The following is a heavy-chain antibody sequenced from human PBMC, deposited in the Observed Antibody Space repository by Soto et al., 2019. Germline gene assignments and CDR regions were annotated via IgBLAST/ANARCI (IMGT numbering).Heavy chain of an antibody. CDR1: GFTVSSSS. CDR3: ARDDSFLGAPFHY. CDR2: IYAAGAT. Sequence: EVELVETGGGLIQPGGSLRLSCAASGFTVSSSSMSWVRQAPGKGLEWVSLIYAAGATYYGDSVKGRFTISRDTSKNTLSLQMTSLIADDTAVYYCARDDSFLGAPFHYWGQGTLVTVSS. J-gene: IGHJ4*02. V-gene: IGHV3-53*02. D-gene: IGHD3-16*01.